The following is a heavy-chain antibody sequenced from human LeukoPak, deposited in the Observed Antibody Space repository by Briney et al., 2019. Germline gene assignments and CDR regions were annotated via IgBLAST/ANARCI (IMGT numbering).Heavy chain of an antibody. CDR1: GFTFSSYA. Sequence: GGSLRLSCAASGFTFSSYAMSWVRQAPGKGLEWVSAISGSGSSTYYADSVKGRFTISRDNSKNTLYLQMNSLRAEDTAVYYCARDRKPGIAVAGRFDYWGQGTLVTVSS. CDR3: ARDRKPGIAVAGRFDY. CDR2: ISGSGSST. J-gene: IGHJ4*02. D-gene: IGHD6-19*01. V-gene: IGHV3-23*01.